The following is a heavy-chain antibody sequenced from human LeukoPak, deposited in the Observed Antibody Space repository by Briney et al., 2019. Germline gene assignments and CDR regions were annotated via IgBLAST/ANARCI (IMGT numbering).Heavy chain of an antibody. J-gene: IGHJ4*02. D-gene: IGHD6-13*01. Sequence: GGSLRPSCAASGFTFSSYGMHWVRQAPGKGLEWVAFIRYDGSNKYYADSVKGRFTISRDNSKNTLYLQMNSLRAEDTAVYYCAKGGGTGYSSSWYSNWGQGTLVTVSS. V-gene: IGHV3-30*02. CDR1: GFTFSSYG. CDR3: AKGGGTGYSSSWYSN. CDR2: IRYDGSNK.